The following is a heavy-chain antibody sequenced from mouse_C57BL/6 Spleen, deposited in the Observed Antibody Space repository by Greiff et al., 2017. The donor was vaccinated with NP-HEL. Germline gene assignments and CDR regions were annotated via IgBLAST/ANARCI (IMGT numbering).Heavy chain of an antibody. CDR2: ISDGGSYT. CDR3: ARDPMDY. J-gene: IGHJ4*01. V-gene: IGHV5-4*01. Sequence: EVKVVESGGGLVKPGGSLKLSCAASGFTFSSYAMSWVRQTPEKRLEWVATISDGGSYTYYPDNVKGRFTISRDNAKNNLYLQMSHLKSEDTAMYYCARDPMDYWGQGTSVTVSS. CDR1: GFTFSSYA.